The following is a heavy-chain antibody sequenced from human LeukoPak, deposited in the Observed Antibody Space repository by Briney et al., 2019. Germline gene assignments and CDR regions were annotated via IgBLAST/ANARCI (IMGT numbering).Heavy chain of an antibody. CDR3: AKDARFTPFDAFDV. J-gene: IGHJ3*01. CDR2: LSGSGGST. V-gene: IGHV3-23*01. D-gene: IGHD3-3*01. Sequence: GGSLRLSCAGSGFICSRFAMIWVRQAPGKGLEGVSGLSGSGGSTFYADSVKGRFTVSRDNSRNTLYLQMNSLRVEDTAIYYCAKDARFTPFDAFDVWGQGTMVTVSS. CDR1: GFICSRFA.